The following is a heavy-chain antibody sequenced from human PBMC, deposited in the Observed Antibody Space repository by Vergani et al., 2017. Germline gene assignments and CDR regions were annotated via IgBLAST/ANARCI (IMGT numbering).Heavy chain of an antibody. V-gene: IGHV3-30-3*01. Sequence: QVQLVESGGGVVQPGRSLRLSCAASGFTFSSYAMHWVRQAPGKGLEWVAVISYDGSNKYYADSVKGRFTISRDNSKNTLYLQMNSLRAEDTAVYYCARGQEDYGDDELDYWGQGTLVTVSS. CDR2: ISYDGSNK. CDR1: GFTFSSYA. D-gene: IGHD4-17*01. CDR3: ARGQEDYGDDELDY. J-gene: IGHJ4*02.